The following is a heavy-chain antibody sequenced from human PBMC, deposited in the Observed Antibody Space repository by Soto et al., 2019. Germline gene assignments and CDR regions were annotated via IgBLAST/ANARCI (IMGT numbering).Heavy chain of an antibody. CDR3: AKWSTYCSGGSCYSNDAFDI. D-gene: IGHD2-15*01. V-gene: IGHV3-23*01. Sequence: GGSLRLSCAASGFTFSSYAMSWFRQAPGKGLEWVSAISGSGGSTYYADSVKGRFTISRDNSKNTLYLQMNSLRDEDTAVYYCAKWSTYCSGGSCYSNDAFDIWGQGTMVTVSS. CDR1: GFTFSSYA. J-gene: IGHJ3*02. CDR2: ISGSGGST.